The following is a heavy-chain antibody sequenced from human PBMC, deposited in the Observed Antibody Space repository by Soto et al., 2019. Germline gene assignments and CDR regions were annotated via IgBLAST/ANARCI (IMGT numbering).Heavy chain of an antibody. D-gene: IGHD3-10*01. J-gene: IGHJ4*02. CDR2: IYPGDSDI. CDR3: ARLSGRGITSDDFDY. V-gene: IGHV5-51*01. CDR1: GYSFTNYW. Sequence: PGESLKISCKGSGYSFTNYWIGWVRQMSGKGLEWMGIIYPGDSDIRYSPPFQGQVTISADKSISTAYLQWSSLKASDTAMYYCARLSGRGITSDDFDYWGQGTLVTVSS.